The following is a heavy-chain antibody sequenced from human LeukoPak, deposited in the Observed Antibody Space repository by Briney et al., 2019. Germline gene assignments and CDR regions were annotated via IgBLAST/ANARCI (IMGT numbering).Heavy chain of an antibody. CDR2: INPNSGGT. D-gene: IGHD3-22*01. J-gene: IGHJ4*02. CDR1: GYTFTGYY. V-gene: IGHV1-2*06. CDR3: ARGDSSGYLNYFDY. Sequence: GESLKISCKASGYTFTGYYMHWVRQAPGQGLEWMGRINPNSGGTNYAQKFQGRVTMTRDTSISTAYMELSRLRSDDTAVYYCARGDSSGYLNYFDYWGRGTLVTVSS.